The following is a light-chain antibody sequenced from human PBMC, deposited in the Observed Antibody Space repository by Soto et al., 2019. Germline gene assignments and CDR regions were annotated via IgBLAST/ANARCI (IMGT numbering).Light chain of an antibody. Sequence: EIVLTQSPGTLSLSPGERAPLSCRASQTFTGSYLAWYQQKPGQAPRLLIYHASSRATGIPDRFSGSGSGTDFTLTISRLEPEDFAVYYCQQYGSSPWTFGQGTKVDIK. V-gene: IGKV3-20*01. J-gene: IGKJ1*01. CDR1: QTFTGSY. CDR3: QQYGSSPWT. CDR2: HAS.